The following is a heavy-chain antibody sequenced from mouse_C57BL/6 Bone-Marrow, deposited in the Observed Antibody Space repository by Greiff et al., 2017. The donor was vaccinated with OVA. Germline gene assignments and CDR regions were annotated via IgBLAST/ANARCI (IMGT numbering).Heavy chain of an antibody. D-gene: IGHD1-1*01. V-gene: IGHV1-54*01. Sequence: VQLQQSGAELVRPGTSVKVSCKASGYAFTNYLIEWVKQRPGQGLEWIGVINPGSGGTNYTEKFKGKATLTAEKSSSTAYMQLSSLTSEDSAVYFCARLAYGSTYWYFDVWGTGTTVTVSS. CDR2: INPGSGGT. J-gene: IGHJ1*03. CDR1: GYAFTNYL. CDR3: ARLAYGSTYWYFDV.